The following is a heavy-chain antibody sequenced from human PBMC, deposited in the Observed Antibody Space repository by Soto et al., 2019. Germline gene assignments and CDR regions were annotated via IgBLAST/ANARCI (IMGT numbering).Heavy chain of an antibody. J-gene: IGHJ6*02. CDR1: GYSFTSYW. D-gene: IGHD1-26*01. Sequence: GESLKISCKGSGYSFTSYWIGWVRQMPGKGLEWMGIIYPGDSDTRYSPSFQGQVTISADKSISTAYLQWSSLKASDTAMYYCARQRYSGSYYAVRPYWYYGMDVWGQGTTVTVSS. CDR2: IYPGDSDT. V-gene: IGHV5-51*01. CDR3: ARQRYSGSYYAVRPYWYYGMDV.